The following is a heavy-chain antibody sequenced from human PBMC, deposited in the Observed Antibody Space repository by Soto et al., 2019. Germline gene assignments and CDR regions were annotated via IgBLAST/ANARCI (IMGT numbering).Heavy chain of an antibody. CDR1: GFTFSSSG. CDR3: AGPGGFDF. CDR2: ISVRGDYR. Sequence: EGQLLQSGGGLVQPGESLRVSCAASGFTFSSSGMSWVRQAPGKGLEWVSSISVRGDYRYYAYSFKGRFTISRDNSKNTLYLQMNSLTAEDTAVYYCAGPGGFDFWGQGTMVAVSS. J-gene: IGHJ3*01. V-gene: IGHV3-23*01. D-gene: IGHD2-15*01.